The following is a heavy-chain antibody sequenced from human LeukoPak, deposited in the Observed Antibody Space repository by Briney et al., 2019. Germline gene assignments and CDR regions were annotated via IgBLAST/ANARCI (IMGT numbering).Heavy chain of an antibody. J-gene: IGHJ5*02. CDR3: ARHRIVGATGLFDP. CDR1: GGSISSHY. V-gene: IGHV4-4*09. CDR2: IYTSGST. D-gene: IGHD1-26*01. Sequence: SETLSLTCTVSGGSISSHYWSWIRQPPGKGLEWIGYIYTSGSTNYNPSLKSRVTISVDTSKNQFSLKLSSVTAADTAVYYCARHRIVGATGLFDPWGQGTLVTVSS.